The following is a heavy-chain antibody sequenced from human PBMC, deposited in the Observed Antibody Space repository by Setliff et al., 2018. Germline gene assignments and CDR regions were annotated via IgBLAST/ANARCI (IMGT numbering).Heavy chain of an antibody. CDR2: IIPILGIA. CDR1: GGTFSSYA. Sequence: ASVKVSCKASGGTFSSYAISWVRQAPGQGLEWMGGIIPILGIANYAQKFQGRVTITADKSTSTAYMELSSLRSEDTAVYYCASKYYDISTGPSLTWYGMDVWGQGTTVTVSS. V-gene: IGHV1-69*10. D-gene: IGHD3-9*01. CDR3: ASKYYDISTGPSLTWYGMDV. J-gene: IGHJ6*02.